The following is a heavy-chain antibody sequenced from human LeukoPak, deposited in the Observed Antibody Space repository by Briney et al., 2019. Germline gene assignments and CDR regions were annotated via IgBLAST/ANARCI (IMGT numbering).Heavy chain of an antibody. CDR1: GYTLTSYG. D-gene: IGHD6-13*01. V-gene: IGHV1-18*01. J-gene: IGHJ4*02. CDR3: ARETNIAAAGTVDY. CDR2: ISAYNGNT. Sequence: ASVKVSCKASGYTLTSYGRSWIRQAHGPGLERMGWISAYNGNTNSAQKLQGRVTMTTDTSTSTAYMELRSLRSDDTAVYYCARETNIAAAGTVDYWGQGTLVTVSS.